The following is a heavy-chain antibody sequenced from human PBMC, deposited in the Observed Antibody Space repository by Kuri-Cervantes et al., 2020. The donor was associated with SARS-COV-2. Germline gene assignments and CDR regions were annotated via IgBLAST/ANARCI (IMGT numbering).Heavy chain of an antibody. Sequence: GGSLRLSCAASGFTFSSYSMNWVRQAPGKGLEWVSSISSSSSYIYYADSVKGRFTISRDNSKNTLYLQMNSLRAEDTAVYYCAKDLSGSYYFDYWGQGTLVTVSS. CDR3: AKDLSGSYYFDY. J-gene: IGHJ4*02. CDR2: ISSSSSYI. V-gene: IGHV3-21*04. CDR1: GFTFSSYS. D-gene: IGHD1-26*01.